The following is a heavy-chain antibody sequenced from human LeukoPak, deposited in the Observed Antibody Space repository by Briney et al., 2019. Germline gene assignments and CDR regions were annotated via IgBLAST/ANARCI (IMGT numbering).Heavy chain of an antibody. J-gene: IGHJ6*02. V-gene: IGHV3-21*01. D-gene: IGHD4-17*01. Sequence: GGSLRLSCAASGFTFSSYAMSWVRQAPGKGLEWVSSISSSSSYIYYADSVKGRFTISRDNAKNSLYLQMNSLRAEDTAVYYCARDYGDYAGYYYGMDVWGQGTTVTVSS. CDR3: ARDYGDYAGYYYGMDV. CDR2: ISSSSSYI. CDR1: GFTFSSYA.